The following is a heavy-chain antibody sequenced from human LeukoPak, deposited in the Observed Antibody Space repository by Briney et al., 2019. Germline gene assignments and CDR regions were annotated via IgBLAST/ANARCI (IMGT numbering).Heavy chain of an antibody. D-gene: IGHD2-21*02. Sequence: ASVKVSSKPSGYTFIDNYIHWGRQGPRQRLGWRGWINPHSGGTNYGENFRGRVTLTRDTSISTAYMDLSSLISDDTAVYYCAREFMRVTAFDIWGQGTMVTVSS. V-gene: IGHV1-2*02. CDR3: AREFMRVTAFDI. CDR2: INPHSGGT. CDR1: GYTFIDNY. J-gene: IGHJ3*02.